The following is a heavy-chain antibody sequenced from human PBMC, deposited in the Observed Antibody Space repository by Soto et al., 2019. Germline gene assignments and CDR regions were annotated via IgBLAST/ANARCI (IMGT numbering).Heavy chain of an antibody. D-gene: IGHD2-21*01. CDR1: GGSISSGGYY. Sequence: SETLSLTCTVSGGSISSGGYYWSWIRQHPGKGLEWIGYIYYSGSTYYNPSLKSRVTISVDTSKNQFSLKLSSVTAADTAVYYCARVSHISFWFDPWGQGTLVTVSS. J-gene: IGHJ5*02. CDR2: IYYSGST. V-gene: IGHV4-31*03. CDR3: ARVSHISFWFDP.